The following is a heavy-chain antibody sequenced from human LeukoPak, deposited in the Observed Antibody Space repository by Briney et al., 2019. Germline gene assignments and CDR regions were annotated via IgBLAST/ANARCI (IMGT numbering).Heavy chain of an antibody. J-gene: IGHJ4*02. CDR2: ISYDGSNK. CDR1: GFTFSSYG. D-gene: IGHD3-22*01. CDR3: AKGFYFDSSGRTPFDY. V-gene: IGHV3-30*18. Sequence: GGSLRLSCAASGFTFSSYGMHWVRQAPGKGLEWVAVISYDGSNKYYADSVKGRFTISRDNSKNTLYLQMNSLRLEDTAIYYCAKGFYFDSSGRTPFDYWGQGALVTVSS.